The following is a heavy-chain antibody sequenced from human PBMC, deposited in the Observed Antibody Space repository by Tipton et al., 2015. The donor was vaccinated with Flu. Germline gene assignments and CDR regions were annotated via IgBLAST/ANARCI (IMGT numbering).Heavy chain of an antibody. J-gene: IGHJ4*02. V-gene: IGHV4-39*07. CDR2: IYHSGST. CDR3: ARGSGSGTDVTFYF. CDR1: GGSISSSSYY. Sequence: TLSLTCTVSGGSISSSSYYWGWIRQPPGKGLEWIGSIYHSGSTYYNPSLKSRVTISVDTAKNQFSLELSSVTAADSAVYYCARGSGSGTDVTFYFWGRGTLVTVSS. D-gene: IGHD3-10*01.